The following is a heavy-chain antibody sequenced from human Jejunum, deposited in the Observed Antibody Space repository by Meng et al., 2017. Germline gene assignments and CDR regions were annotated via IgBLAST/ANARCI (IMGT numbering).Heavy chain of an antibody. Sequence: QLCQSVSELENPWVSVKGSCKAYGYTFTRFSMNCVRPVPGPGLEWMGWINTNTGTPTYAQGFTGPFVFSLDTSVNTAYLQISSLKAEDTAVYYCARLSWGVTGNDYWGQGTLVTVSS. CDR2: INTNTGTP. J-gene: IGHJ4*02. D-gene: IGHD6-19*01. CDR1: GYTFTRFS. V-gene: IGHV7-4-1*02. CDR3: ARLSWGVTGNDY.